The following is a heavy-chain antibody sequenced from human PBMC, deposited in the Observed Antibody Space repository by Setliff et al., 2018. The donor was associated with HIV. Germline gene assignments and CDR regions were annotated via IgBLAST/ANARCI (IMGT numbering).Heavy chain of an antibody. Sequence: TSETLSLTCAVYGGSFSGNYWTWIRQSPGKGLEWIGEINHSGSTNYKLSLKSRVTISVDASKNQFSLKLGPVTAADTAVYYCARGPVVVIPAPRWRWFDPWGRGTLVTVSS. V-gene: IGHV4-34*01. CDR3: ARGPVVVIPAPRWRWFDP. J-gene: IGHJ5*02. CDR1: GGSFSGNY. CDR2: INHSGST. D-gene: IGHD2-2*01.